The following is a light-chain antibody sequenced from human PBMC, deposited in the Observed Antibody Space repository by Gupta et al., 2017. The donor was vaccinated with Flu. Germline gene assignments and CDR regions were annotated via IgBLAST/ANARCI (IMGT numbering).Light chain of an antibody. CDR3: QQDSNWPPIT. CDR1: QSVSSY. J-gene: IGKJ5*01. V-gene: IGKV3-11*01. Sequence: EIVLTQSPATLSLSPGERATLSCRASQSVSSYLAWYQHKPGQAPRLLIYNASNRDTGIPVRFSGSGSGTDFTLTVSSREPEDFAVYYCQQDSNWPPITFGQGTRLEIK. CDR2: NAS.